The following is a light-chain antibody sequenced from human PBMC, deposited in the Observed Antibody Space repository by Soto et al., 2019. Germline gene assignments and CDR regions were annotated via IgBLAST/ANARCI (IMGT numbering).Light chain of an antibody. J-gene: IGKJ2*01. V-gene: IGKV3-15*01. CDR2: GAS. Sequence: EIVMTQSPATLSVSPGEKETLSCRASQSVSSNLAWYQQNPGQAPRLLIYGASTRATGIPARFSGSGSGTEFTLTISSLQSEDFAVYYCQQYNNWPLEFTFGQGTKVDIK. CDR1: QSVSSN. CDR3: QQYNNWPLEFT.